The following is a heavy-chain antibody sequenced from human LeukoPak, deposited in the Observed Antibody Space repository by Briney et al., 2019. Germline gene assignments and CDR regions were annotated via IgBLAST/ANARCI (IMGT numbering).Heavy chain of an antibody. V-gene: IGHV3-23*01. CDR3: AKAGAESNGYHEYPNYVDY. CDR2: NRGSGDST. D-gene: IGHD3-22*01. Sequence: GRSVRLSCAVTGHTPVNYSMSWVRQAPGKGREWVSDNRGSGDSTYYTDSVKDRLTISRDNSKSTLHLQMNSLRAGDTAIYYCAKAGAESNGYHEYPNYVDYWGQGTLVTVSS. CDR1: GHTPVNYS. J-gene: IGHJ4*02.